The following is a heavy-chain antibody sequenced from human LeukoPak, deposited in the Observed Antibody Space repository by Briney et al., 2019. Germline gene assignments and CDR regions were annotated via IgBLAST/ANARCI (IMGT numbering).Heavy chain of an antibody. J-gene: IGHJ5*02. CDR1: GGSISSYN. V-gene: IGHV4-59*01. CDR2: IYYSGST. Sequence: SETLSLTCTVSGGSISSYNWSWIRQPPGKGLEWIGYIYYSGSTNYNPSLKSRVTISVDTSKNQFSLKLSSVTAADTAVYYCARSITIFGVGPTFDPWGQGTLVTVSS. D-gene: IGHD3-3*01. CDR3: ARSITIFGVGPTFDP.